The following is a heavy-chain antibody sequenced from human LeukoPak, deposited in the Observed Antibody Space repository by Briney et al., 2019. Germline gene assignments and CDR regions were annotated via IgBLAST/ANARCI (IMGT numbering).Heavy chain of an antibody. CDR3: ARGGYYYGSGSYES. D-gene: IGHD3-10*01. V-gene: IGHV3-21*01. J-gene: IGHJ5*02. Sequence: GGSLRLSCSASGFTFNIYSLNWVRQAPGKGLEWVSSITSTSTYIYYADSVKGRFTISRDNAQNSLYLQMNSLRAEDTAVYYCARGGYYYGSGSYESWGQGTLVTVSS. CDR2: ITSTSTYI. CDR1: GFTFNIYS.